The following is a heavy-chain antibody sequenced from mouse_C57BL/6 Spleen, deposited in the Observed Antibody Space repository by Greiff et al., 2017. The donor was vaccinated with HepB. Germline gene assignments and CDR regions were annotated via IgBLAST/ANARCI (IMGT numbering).Heavy chain of an antibody. J-gene: IGHJ3*01. CDR2: INPSNGGT. CDR1: GYTFTSYW. V-gene: IGHV1-53*01. Sequence: VQLVESGTELVKPGASVKLSCKASGYTFTSYWMHWVKQRPGQGLEWIGNINPSNGGTNYNEKFKSKATLTVDKSSSTAYMQRSSLTSEDSTVYYWARDQPWFAYWGQGTLVTVSA. CDR3: ARDQPWFAY.